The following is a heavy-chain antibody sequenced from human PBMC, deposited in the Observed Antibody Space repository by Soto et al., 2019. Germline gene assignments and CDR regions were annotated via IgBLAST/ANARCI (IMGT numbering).Heavy chain of an antibody. CDR2: ISSSSSYI. Sequence: GGSLRLSCAASGFTFSSYSMNWVRQAPGKGLEWVSSISSSSSYIYYADSVKGRFTISRDNAKNSLYLQMNSLRAEDTAVYYCARDSRSSSPDFDYWGQGTLVTVSS. CDR3: ARDSRSSSPDFDY. CDR1: GFTFSSYS. J-gene: IGHJ4*02. D-gene: IGHD6-6*01. V-gene: IGHV3-21*01.